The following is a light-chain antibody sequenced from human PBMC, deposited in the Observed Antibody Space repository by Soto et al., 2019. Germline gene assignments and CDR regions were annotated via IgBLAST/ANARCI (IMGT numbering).Light chain of an antibody. CDR1: SSDVGGYNY. CDR2: EVS. V-gene: IGLV2-14*01. CDR3: SSYTSTSSLL. Sequence: QSALTQPASVSGSPGQSITISCTGTSSDVGGYNYVSWYQQHPGKAPKVMIYEVSYRPSGVSNRFSGSKSGNTASLTISGLQAEDEADYYCSSYTSTSSLLFGGGTKLTVL. J-gene: IGLJ2*01.